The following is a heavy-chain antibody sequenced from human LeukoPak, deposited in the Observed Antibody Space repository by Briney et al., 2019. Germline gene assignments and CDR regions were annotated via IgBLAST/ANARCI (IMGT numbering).Heavy chain of an antibody. D-gene: IGHD4-17*01. CDR2: INPSGGST. J-gene: IGHJ6*02. CDR3: ASGDYGDYYYYGMDV. V-gene: IGHV1-46*01. CDR1: GYTFTSYY. Sequence: ASVKVSCKASGYTFTSYYMHWVRQAPGQGLEWMGIINPSGGSTSYAQKFQGRVTMTRDTSTSTAYMELSSLRSEDTAVYYCASGDYGDYYYYGMDVWGQGTTVTVSS.